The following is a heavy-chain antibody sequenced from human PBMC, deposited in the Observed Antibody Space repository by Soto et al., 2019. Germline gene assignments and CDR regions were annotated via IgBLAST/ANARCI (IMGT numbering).Heavy chain of an antibody. V-gene: IGHV3-23*01. Sequence: PGGSLRLSXAASGFTFSSYAMGWVRQGPGKGLEWVGVVSIGGSTHYADSVRGRFTISRDNSKNTLSLQMNSLTAEDTAVYFCAKRRGAGGHFDYWGQGALVTVSS. CDR2: VSIGGST. CDR1: GFTFSSYA. J-gene: IGHJ4*02. CDR3: AKRRGAGGHFDY. D-gene: IGHD2-15*01.